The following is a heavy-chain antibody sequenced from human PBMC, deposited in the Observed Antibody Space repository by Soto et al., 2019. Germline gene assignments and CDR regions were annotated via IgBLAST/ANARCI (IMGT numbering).Heavy chain of an antibody. CDR1: GGTSTIYT. V-gene: IGHV1-69*08. D-gene: IGHD1-26*01. CDR2: IVPMLRIT. CDR3: ATEKYGAGRVGVFN. Sequence: QVQLVQSGAEVKKPGSSLRVSCETSGGTSTIYTITWVRQARGQGLQWMGRIVPMLRITNYTPDFQGRLTMTADTSTCTAHRELSSLTSEDTAVYYCATEKYGAGRVGVFNWGQGTLVSVSS. J-gene: IGHJ4*02.